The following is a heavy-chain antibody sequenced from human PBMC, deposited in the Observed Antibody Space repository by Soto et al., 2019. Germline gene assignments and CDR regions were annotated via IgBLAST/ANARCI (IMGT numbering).Heavy chain of an antibody. Sequence: QVQLVESGGDLVKPGGSLRLSCAASGYTFSDYYMSWIRQAPGKGLEWISYIDTSGTKIYYADSVKGRFTITRDNAKNSVYLEMNSLRDEDTAVYYCASHYDMWSCYLSPVDYWCHLTLVTGSS. CDR1: GYTFSDYY. V-gene: IGHV3-11*01. D-gene: IGHD3-3*01. CDR2: IDTSGTKI. CDR3: ASHYDMWSCYLSPVDY. J-gene: IGHJ4*01.